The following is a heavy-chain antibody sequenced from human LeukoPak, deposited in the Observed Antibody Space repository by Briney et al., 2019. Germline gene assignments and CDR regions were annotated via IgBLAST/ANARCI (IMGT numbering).Heavy chain of an antibody. V-gene: IGHV1-46*01. CDR1: GYTFTSYY. CDR3: ARGDGYYPIDY. CDR2: INPSGGST. D-gene: IGHD5-18*01. J-gene: IGHJ4*02. Sequence: ASVTVSSTASGYTFTSYYMHGVRQAPGQGREWMGIINPSGGSTSYAQKFQGRVTMTRDTSTGTVYMELSSLRSEDTAVYYCARGDGYYPIDYWGQGTLVTVSS.